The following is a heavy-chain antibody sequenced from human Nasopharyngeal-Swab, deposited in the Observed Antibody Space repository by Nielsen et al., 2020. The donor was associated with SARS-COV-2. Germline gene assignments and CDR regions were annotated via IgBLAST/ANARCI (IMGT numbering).Heavy chain of an antibody. CDR3: ARQSKGAGYCSSTSCYVSWFDP. V-gene: IGHV5-51*01. J-gene: IGHJ5*02. Sequence: ESLKISRKGSGYSFTSYWIGWVRQMPGKGLEWMGIIYPGDSDTRYSPSFQGQVTISADKSISTAYLQWSSLKASDTAMYYCARQSKGAGYCSSTSCYVSWFDPWGQGTLVTVSS. CDR2: IYPGDSDT. D-gene: IGHD2-2*01. CDR1: GYSFTSYW.